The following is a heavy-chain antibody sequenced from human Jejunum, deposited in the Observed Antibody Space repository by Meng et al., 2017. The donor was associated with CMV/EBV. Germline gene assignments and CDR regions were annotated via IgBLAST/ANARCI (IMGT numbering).Heavy chain of an antibody. CDR3: GRDSMKGGGFDC. CDR1: GFPFSAHP. CDR2: ILTKGNNYIT. Sequence: CASSGFPFSAHPMDWFRQAPGKGLEWVGRILTKGNNYITEYVASVRGRFTISREDSRDSLYLQMNSLKTEDTAVYYCGRDSMKGGGFDCWGQGVLVTVS. D-gene: IGHD3-10*01. J-gene: IGHJ4*02. V-gene: IGHV3-72*01.